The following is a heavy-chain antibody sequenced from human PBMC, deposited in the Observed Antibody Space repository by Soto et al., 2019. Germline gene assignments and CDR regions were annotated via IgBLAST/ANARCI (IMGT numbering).Heavy chain of an antibody. D-gene: IGHD2-15*01. J-gene: IGHJ4*02. CDR2: VSYDGNNK. CDR3: AKGRRGYPQYSLDY. V-gene: IGHV3-30*18. Sequence: QVQLVESGGGVVQPERSLRLSCAASGFTFSSYGMHWVRQAPGKGLEWVAVVSYDGNNKYYADSVKGRVTISRDNSKNSLYLQMNSLRAEDTAVYYCAKGRRGYPQYSLDYWGQGTLVTVSS. CDR1: GFTFSSYG.